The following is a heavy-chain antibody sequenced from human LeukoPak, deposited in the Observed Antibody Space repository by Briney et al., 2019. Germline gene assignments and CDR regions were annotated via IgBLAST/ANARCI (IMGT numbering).Heavy chain of an antibody. V-gene: IGHV3-15*01. Sequence: GGSLRLSCIISGFTFTDAWMSWARQAPGKGLEWIARIKTKTDGGTTDYAAPVEGRFTISRDDSKNTLYLQMNSLKTEDTGVYYCTTARIGYWGQGTLVTVSS. CDR1: GFTFTDAW. CDR2: IKTKTDGGTT. J-gene: IGHJ4*02. CDR3: TTARIGY.